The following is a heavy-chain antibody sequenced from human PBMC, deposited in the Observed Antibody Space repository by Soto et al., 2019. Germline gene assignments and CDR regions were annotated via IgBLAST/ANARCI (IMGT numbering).Heavy chain of an antibody. Sequence: ASVKVSCKVSGYTLTELSMHWVRQAPGKGLEWMRGFDPEDGETIYAQKFQGRVTMTEDTSTDTAYMELSSLRSEDTAVYYCATLSNDFWSGPNNWFDPWGQGTLVTVSS. D-gene: IGHD3-3*01. CDR3: ATLSNDFWSGPNNWFDP. V-gene: IGHV1-24*01. J-gene: IGHJ5*02. CDR1: GYTLTELS. CDR2: FDPEDGET.